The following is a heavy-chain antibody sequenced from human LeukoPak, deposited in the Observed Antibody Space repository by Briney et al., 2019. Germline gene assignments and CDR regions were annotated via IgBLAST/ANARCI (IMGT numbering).Heavy chain of an antibody. CDR1: GYTFTSYY. CDR3: ARGGGYSSSPVGHTPVNWYFDL. V-gene: IGHV1-46*01. CDR2: INPSGGST. J-gene: IGHJ2*01. D-gene: IGHD6-6*01. Sequence: ASVNVSCKASGYTFTSYYMHWVRQAPGQGLEWMGIINPSGGSTSYAQKSQGRVTMTRDTSTSTVYMELSSLRSEDTAVYYCARGGGYSSSPVGHTPVNWYFDLWGRGTLVTVSS.